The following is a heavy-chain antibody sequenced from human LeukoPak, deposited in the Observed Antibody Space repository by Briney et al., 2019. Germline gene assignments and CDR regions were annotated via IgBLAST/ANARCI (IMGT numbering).Heavy chain of an antibody. D-gene: IGHD6-13*01. J-gene: IGHJ4*02. V-gene: IGHV3-43*02. CDR2: ISGDGGTT. Sequence: GGSLRLSCTASGFTFDDYAMHWVRQAPAKGLEWVSLISGDGGTTDHADSVKGRFTISRDNRRNSLYLHMNSPRTEDTALYFCAKVYVGSWYAYDHWGQGTLVTVSS. CDR1: GFTFDDYA. CDR3: AKVYVGSWYAYDH.